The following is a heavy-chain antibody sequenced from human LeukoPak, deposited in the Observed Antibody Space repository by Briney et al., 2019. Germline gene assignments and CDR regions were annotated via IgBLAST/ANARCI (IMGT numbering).Heavy chain of an antibody. Sequence: ASVRVSCKASGYSINRFGVTWVRHAPGQGLEWIGWISSDNGIPRYADKFQGRVTLTTDTSKTTTYMELRSLTSDDSAVYFCANVAKGRFFFYYMDVWGKGTTVTVSS. CDR3: ANVAKGRFFFYYMDV. CDR1: GYSINRFG. D-gene: IGHD2-15*01. CDR2: ISSDNGIP. J-gene: IGHJ6*03. V-gene: IGHV1-18*01.